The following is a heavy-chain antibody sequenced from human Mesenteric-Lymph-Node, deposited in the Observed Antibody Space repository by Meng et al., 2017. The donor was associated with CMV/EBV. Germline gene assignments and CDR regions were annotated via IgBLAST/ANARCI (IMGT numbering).Heavy chain of an antibody. V-gene: IGHV3-30*02. CDR2: IRYDGSDP. CDR1: GFTFGTYG. J-gene: IGHJ4*02. Sequence: GESLKISCAASGFTFGTYGMHWVRQAPGKGLEWVVFIRYDGSDPYYGDSVKGRFTISRDNSKNTLFLQMNSLRVVDTAVYYCVRARYRLLDEYWGRGTLVTVSS. D-gene: IGHD3-3*01. CDR3: VRARYRLLDEY.